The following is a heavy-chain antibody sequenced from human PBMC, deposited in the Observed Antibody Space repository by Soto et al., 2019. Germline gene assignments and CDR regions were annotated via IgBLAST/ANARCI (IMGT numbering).Heavy chain of an antibody. CDR3: ATRLRLGELSFYYYGMDV. Sequence: GGSLRLSCAASGFTFSDYYMSWIRQAPGKGLEWVSYISSSGSTIYYADSVKGRFTISRDNAKNSLYLQMNSLRAEDPAVYYCATRLRLGELSFYYYGMDVWGQGTTVTVSS. CDR2: ISSSGSTI. CDR1: GFTFSDYY. J-gene: IGHJ6*02. V-gene: IGHV3-11*01. D-gene: IGHD3-16*02.